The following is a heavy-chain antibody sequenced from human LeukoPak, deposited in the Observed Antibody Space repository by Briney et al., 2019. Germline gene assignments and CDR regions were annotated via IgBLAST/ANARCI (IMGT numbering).Heavy chain of an antibody. CDR2: INPRGGSV. V-gene: IGHV1-46*01. CDR1: GYTFTSFY. D-gene: IGHD3-10*01. Sequence: ASVNVSCTASGYTFTSFYMHWVRQAPGQGLEWMGIINPRGGSVSSAQNFQDRITLTRDTSTSTVYMELSSLRSEDTAVYYCARDYHGSGSLTTFDYWGQGTLVTVS. J-gene: IGHJ4*02. CDR3: ARDYHGSGSLTTFDY.